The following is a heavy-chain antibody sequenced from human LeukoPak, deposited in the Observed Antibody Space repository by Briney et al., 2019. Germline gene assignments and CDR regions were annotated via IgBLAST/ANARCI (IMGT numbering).Heavy chain of an antibody. J-gene: IGHJ4*02. CDR1: GFTFSSYW. V-gene: IGHV3-7*01. CDR3: ARGFAWYDY. Sequence: GGSLRLSCAASGFTFSSYWMHWVRQTPGKGLEWVANIKEDGSQRYYVDSVKGRFTISRDNTKNSVFLHISGLRADDTAVYYCARGFAWYDYWGQGTLVTVSS. CDR2: IKEDGSQR. D-gene: IGHD3-9*01.